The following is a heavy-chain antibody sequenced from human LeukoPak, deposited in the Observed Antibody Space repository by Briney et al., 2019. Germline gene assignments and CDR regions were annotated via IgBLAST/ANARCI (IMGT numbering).Heavy chain of an antibody. Sequence: GGSLRLSCAASGFTFDDYAMHWVRQAPGKGLEWVSGSSWNSGSIGYADSVKGRFTISRDNAKNSLYLQMNSLRAEDTAMYYCAKGIRGYSGYDYDYWGQGTLVTVSP. CDR2: SSWNSGSI. CDR1: GFTFDDYA. CDR3: AKGIRGYSGYDYDY. V-gene: IGHV3-9*01. D-gene: IGHD5-12*01. J-gene: IGHJ4*02.